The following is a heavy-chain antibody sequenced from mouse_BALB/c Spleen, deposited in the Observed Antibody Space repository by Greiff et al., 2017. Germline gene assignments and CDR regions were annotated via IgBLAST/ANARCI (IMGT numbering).Heavy chain of an antibody. D-gene: IGHD2-1*01. V-gene: IGHV5-6-4*01. CDR3: TRDLGNYAY. CDR1: GFTFSSYT. J-gene: IGHJ4*01. Sequence: DVHLVESGGGLVKPGGSLKLSCAASGFTFSSYTMSWVRQTPEKRLEWVATISSGGSYTYYPDSVKGRFTISRDNAKNTLYLQMSSLKSEDTAMYYCTRDLGNYAYWGQGTSVTVSS. CDR2: ISSGGSYT.